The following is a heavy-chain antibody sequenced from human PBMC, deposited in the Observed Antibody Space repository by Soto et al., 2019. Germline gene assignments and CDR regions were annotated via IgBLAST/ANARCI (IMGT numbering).Heavy chain of an antibody. Sequence: QVQLVQSGAEVKKPGSSVKVSCKASGGTFGTYDISWVRQAPGQGLEWMGGIIPLFGTANYAQKFQGRVTITADKSTTTAYMELSRLRSEDSAIYYCARRHFSYGMDVWGQGTTVTVSS. CDR2: IIPLFGTA. CDR1: GGTFGTYD. CDR3: ARRHFSYGMDV. V-gene: IGHV1-69*06. J-gene: IGHJ6*02.